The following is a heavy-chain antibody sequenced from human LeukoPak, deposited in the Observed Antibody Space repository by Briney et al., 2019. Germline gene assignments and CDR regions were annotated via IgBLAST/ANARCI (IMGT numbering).Heavy chain of an antibody. CDR2: ISYDGKNY. D-gene: IGHD7-27*01. CDR1: GFTFSNYG. CDR3: AKVWALYYFDS. V-gene: IGHV3-30*18. J-gene: IGHJ4*02. Sequence: GGSLRLSCAASGFTFSNYGMHWVRQAPGKGLEWVALISYDGKNYNYADSVKGRFTISRDNSKNTLSLQMNSLRAEDTAVYFCAKVWALYYFDSWGQGTLVTVSS.